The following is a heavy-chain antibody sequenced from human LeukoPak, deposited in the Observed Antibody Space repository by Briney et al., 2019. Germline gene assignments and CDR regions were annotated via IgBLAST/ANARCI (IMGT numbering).Heavy chain of an antibody. CDR3: AQSGILTGYFAL. D-gene: IGHD3-9*01. J-gene: IGHJ4*02. CDR1: GFTFSDYY. Sequence: GGSLRLSCAASGFTFSDYYMHWIRQAPGKGLEWLSYISSSGSTKNYADSVKGRFTISRDNAKNSLYLQMNSLRVEDTAVYYCAQSGILTGYFALWGQGTLVTVSS. V-gene: IGHV3-11*01. CDR2: ISSSGSTK.